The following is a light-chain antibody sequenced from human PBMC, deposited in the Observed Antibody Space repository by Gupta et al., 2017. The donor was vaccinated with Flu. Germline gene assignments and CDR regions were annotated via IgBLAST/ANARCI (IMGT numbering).Light chain of an antibody. CDR3: QASDSSLKGQV. CDR2: GTT. V-gene: IGLV1-40*01. J-gene: IGLJ3*02. CDR1: SSNIVAGYV. Sequence: VTISCSGSSSNIVAGYVVHWYKQLPGRAPKRLIYGTTDRPSGVKDRLYGSKSGNSASRAITGPQAEDESEYDCQASDSSLKGQVFGGGTKLTVL.